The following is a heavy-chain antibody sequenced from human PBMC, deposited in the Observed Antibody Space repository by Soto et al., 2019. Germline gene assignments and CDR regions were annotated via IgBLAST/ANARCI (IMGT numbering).Heavy chain of an antibody. V-gene: IGHV3-23*01. CDR1: GFTFTTYF. J-gene: IGHJ5*02. CDR3: ANCLGGPTFGCGWFDP. CDR2: ISPSGVTT. D-gene: IGHD3-10*01. Sequence: GGSLRLSCAASGFTFTTYFMSWVRQAPGKGLEWVSSISPSGVTTNYADSVKGRFTISRDNFKNTLYLQMNSLRAEDTAVYFYANCLGGPTFGCGWFDPWGLGTLVTVSS.